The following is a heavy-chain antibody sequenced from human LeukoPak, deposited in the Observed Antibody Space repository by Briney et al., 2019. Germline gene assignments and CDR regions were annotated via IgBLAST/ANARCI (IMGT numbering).Heavy chain of an antibody. Sequence: SETLSLTCAVYGGSFSGYYWSWIRQPPGKGLEWIGEINHSGSTNYNPSLKGRVTISVDTSKNQFSLKLSSVTAADTAVYYCARALHHYCSSTSCRYYYYYYMDVWGKGTTVTVSS. D-gene: IGHD2-2*01. CDR2: INHSGST. V-gene: IGHV4-34*01. CDR3: ARALHHYCSSTSCRYYYYYYMDV. CDR1: GGSFSGYY. J-gene: IGHJ6*03.